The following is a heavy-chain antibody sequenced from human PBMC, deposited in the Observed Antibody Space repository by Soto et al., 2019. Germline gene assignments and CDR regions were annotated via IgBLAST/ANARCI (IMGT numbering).Heavy chain of an antibody. CDR1: GFNFNSKV. J-gene: IGHJ4*02. V-gene: IGHV3-23*01. D-gene: IGHD2-21*01. CDR3: AKTYVAWANFPFGS. CDR2: IRADGVPT. Sequence: GGSLRVSGTASGFNFNSKVMRWGRQAPGKGLECPVIIRADGVPTYYAASEKGRFTISRENSMNTLYLQMKSLRAEDTAVYYCAKTYVAWANFPFGSWGQGIQVTVSS.